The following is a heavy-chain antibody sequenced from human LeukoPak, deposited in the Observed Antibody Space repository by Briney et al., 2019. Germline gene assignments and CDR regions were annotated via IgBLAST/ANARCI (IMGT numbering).Heavy chain of an antibody. CDR2: IYLSGST. CDR1: GVSIRNGNYY. CDR3: ARDRNSGYEFDC. D-gene: IGHD5-12*01. V-gene: IGHV4-30-4*01. J-gene: IGHJ4*02. Sequence: SQTLSLTCTVSGVSIRNGNYYWSWIRQPPGKGLEWIGNIYLSGSTDYNPSLRSRVSISVDMSKNQFSLNLNSVTAADTAVYYCARDRNSGYEFDCWGQGALVTVSS.